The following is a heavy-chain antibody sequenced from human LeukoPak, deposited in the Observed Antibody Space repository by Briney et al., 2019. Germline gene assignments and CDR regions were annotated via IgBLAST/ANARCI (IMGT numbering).Heavy chain of an antibody. D-gene: IGHD6-6*01. J-gene: IGHJ4*02. CDR2: INWNGSST. CDR1: GFTFGDYA. CDR3: VRDKEKIAVRPYYFDF. Sequence: GGSLRLSCAASGFTFGDYALSWVRQAPGKGLEWVSGINWNGSSTGYADSAKGRFTISRDNAKNSLYLQINSLRAEDTAFYYCVRDKEKIAVRPYYFDFWGQGTLVTVSS. V-gene: IGHV3-20*04.